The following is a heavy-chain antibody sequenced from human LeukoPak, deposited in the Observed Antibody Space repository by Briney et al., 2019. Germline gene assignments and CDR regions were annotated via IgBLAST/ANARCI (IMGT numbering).Heavy chain of an antibody. V-gene: IGHV1-18*01. CDR2: ISAYNGNT. CDR1: GYTFTSYG. J-gene: IGHJ6*02. Sequence: DSVKVSCKASGYTFTSYGISWVRQSPGQGLEWMGWISAYNGNTNYAQKLQGRVTMTTDTSTSTAYMELRSLRSDDTAVCYCARDESQDFYGMDVWGQGTTVTVSS. CDR3: ARDESQDFYGMDV.